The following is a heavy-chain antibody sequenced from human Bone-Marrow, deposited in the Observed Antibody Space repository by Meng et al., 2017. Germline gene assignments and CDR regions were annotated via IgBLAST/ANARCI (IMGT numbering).Heavy chain of an antibody. D-gene: IGHD4-11*01. CDR1: GGSFSDYY. Sequence: VQLQQWAAGLLNPSETLSLPCVVSGGSFSDYYWSWIRQPPGKGLEWIGEINHSGSTNYNPSLESRATISVDTSQNNLSLKLSSVTAADSAVYYCARGPTTMAHDFDYWGQGTLVTVSS. CDR2: INHSGST. V-gene: IGHV4-34*01. CDR3: ARGPTTMAHDFDY. J-gene: IGHJ4*02.